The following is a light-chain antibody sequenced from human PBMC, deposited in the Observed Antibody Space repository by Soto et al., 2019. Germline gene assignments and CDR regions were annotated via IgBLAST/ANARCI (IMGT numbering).Light chain of an antibody. Sequence: SYELTQPPSVSVAPGQTARITCEENNIEDKSVHWYQQKPGQAPVLVIYYDTDRPSGIPERFSGSNSGNTATLTISRVEAGDEADYYCQVCDTSGDAYYVFGTGTKLTVL. CDR2: YDT. CDR1: NIEDKS. J-gene: IGLJ1*01. V-gene: IGLV3-21*04. CDR3: QVCDTSGDAYYV.